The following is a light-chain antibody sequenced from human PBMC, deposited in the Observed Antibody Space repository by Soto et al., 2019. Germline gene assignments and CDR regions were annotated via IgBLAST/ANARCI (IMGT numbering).Light chain of an antibody. J-gene: IGLJ1*01. V-gene: IGLV1-47*01. CDR3: AALDDRLNGNL. Sequence: QSVLTQPPSASGTPGQAVSISCSGSDSNIGSNYVYWYQQVPGMAPKLLIFRNDQRPSGVPDRFSGFKSGTSASLGISGLRPEDEAFYYCAALDDRLNGNLFGTGTKLTVL. CDR1: DSNIGSNY. CDR2: RND.